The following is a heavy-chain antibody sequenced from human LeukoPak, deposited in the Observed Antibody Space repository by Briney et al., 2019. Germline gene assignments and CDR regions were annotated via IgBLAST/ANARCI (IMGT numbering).Heavy chain of an antibody. CDR2: ISGSGGST. J-gene: IGHJ5*02. CDR1: GFTFSSYA. V-gene: IGHV3-23*01. CDR3: AKVRSVAGTSGWFDP. D-gene: IGHD6-19*01. Sequence: GGSLRLSCAASGFTFSSYATSWVRQAPGKWLEWVSAISGSGGSTYYADSVKGRFTISRDNSKNTLYLQMNSLRAEDTAVYYCAKVRSVAGTSGWFDPWGQGTLVTVSS.